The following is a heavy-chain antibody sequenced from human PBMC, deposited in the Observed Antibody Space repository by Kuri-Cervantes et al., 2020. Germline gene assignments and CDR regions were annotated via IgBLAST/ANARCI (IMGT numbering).Heavy chain of an antibody. CDR3: ACTSDILTGYGDYFDY. CDR1: GGSISSYY. D-gene: IGHD3-9*01. CDR2: IYYSGNN. J-gene: IGHJ4*02. V-gene: IGHV4-59*01. Sequence: SEPLLPCTVSGGSISSYYWSWIRPPPGKGLEWIGYIYYSGNNNYNPALKSRVTISVDTYKNQFSLKLSSVTAADTAVYYCACTSDILTGYGDYFDYWGQGTLVTVSS.